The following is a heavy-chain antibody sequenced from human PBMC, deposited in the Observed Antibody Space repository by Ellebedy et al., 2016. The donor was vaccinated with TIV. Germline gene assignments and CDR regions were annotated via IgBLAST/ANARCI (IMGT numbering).Heavy chain of an antibody. D-gene: IGHD3-10*01. Sequence: AASVKVSCKASGFTFTSSGFSWLRQAPGQGLEWMGWISAYNGNTDYSQRLQDRVTMTTDTSRSTSYMELRSLRSDDTAVYYCAKDFPRITLVRGGPTWFDPWGQGSLVTVSS. J-gene: IGHJ5*02. CDR2: ISAYNGNT. CDR1: GFTFTSSG. CDR3: AKDFPRITLVRGGPTWFDP. V-gene: IGHV1-18*01.